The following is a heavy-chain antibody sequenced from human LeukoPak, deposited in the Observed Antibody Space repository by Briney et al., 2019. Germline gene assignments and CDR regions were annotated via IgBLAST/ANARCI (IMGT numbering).Heavy chain of an antibody. CDR3: ASFGISWRPSY. CDR2: ISDDGSYT. D-gene: IGHD2-21*01. CDR1: GFSFSSHW. V-gene: IGHV3-74*01. J-gene: IGHJ4*02. Sequence: GGSLRLSCAASGFSFSSHWVHWVRQAPGKGLVWVSRISDDGSYTSKVDSVKGRFTISRDNVNNMLYLHMNSLRAEDTAVYYCASFGISWRPSYWGQGTLVTVSS.